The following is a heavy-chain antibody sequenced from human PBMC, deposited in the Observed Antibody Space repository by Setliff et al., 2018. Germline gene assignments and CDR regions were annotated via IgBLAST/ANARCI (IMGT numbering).Heavy chain of an antibody. Sequence: GGSLRLSCATSGFTFKSYAMIWVRQTPGKGLEWVSLIYSDNMTTSYADSVKGRFTISRDNSKNTLFLQMNSLRVEDTAVYYCARLVMRGTIDFLDFWGQGTLVTVSS. CDR2: IYSDNMTT. CDR3: ARLVMRGTIDFLDF. D-gene: IGHD1-7*01. CDR1: GFTFKSYA. V-gene: IGHV3-23*03. J-gene: IGHJ4*02.